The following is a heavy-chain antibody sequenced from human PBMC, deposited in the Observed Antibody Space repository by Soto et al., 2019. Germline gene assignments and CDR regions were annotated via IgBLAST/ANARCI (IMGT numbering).Heavy chain of an antibody. CDR1: GFTFSSYG. CDR2: ISSTSSYI. CDR3: AGRVTALDY. Sequence: EVQLVESGGGLVKPGGSLRLSCAASGFTFSSYGLNWVRQAPGKGLEWVSSISSTSSYIYYADSVKGRFTISRDNAKNSRYLQMSSLGAEDTAVYYCAGRVTALDYWGQGTVVTVSS. D-gene: IGHD4-4*01. J-gene: IGHJ4*02. V-gene: IGHV3-21*01.